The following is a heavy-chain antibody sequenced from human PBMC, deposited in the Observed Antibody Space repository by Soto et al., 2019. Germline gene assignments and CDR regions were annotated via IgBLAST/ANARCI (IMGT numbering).Heavy chain of an antibody. Sequence: GGSLRLSCAASGFTVSSNYMSWVRQAPGKGLEWVSVIYSGGGTYYADSVKGRFTISRDNSKNTLYLQMNSLRAEDTAVYYCAREIGYGDYGYFDYWGQGTLVTVSS. J-gene: IGHJ4*02. CDR3: AREIGYGDYGYFDY. D-gene: IGHD4-17*01. CDR1: GFTVSSNY. CDR2: IYSGGGT. V-gene: IGHV3-66*01.